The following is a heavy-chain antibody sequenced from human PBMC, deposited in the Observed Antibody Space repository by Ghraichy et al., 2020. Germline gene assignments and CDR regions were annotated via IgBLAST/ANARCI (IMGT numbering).Heavy chain of an antibody. D-gene: IGHD3-9*01. CDR3: AKGESGILTGYSPYFDY. Sequence: GSLRLSCAASGFTFSSYAMSWVRQAPGKGLEWVSAISGSGGSTYYADSVKGRFTISRDNSKNTLYLQMNSLRAEDTAVYYCAKGESGILTGYSPYFDYWGQGTLVTVSA. J-gene: IGHJ4*02. CDR1: GFTFSSYA. CDR2: ISGSGGST. V-gene: IGHV3-23*01.